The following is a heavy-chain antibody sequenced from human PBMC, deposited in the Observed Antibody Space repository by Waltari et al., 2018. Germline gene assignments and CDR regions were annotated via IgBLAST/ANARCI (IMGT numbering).Heavy chain of an antibody. D-gene: IGHD3-16*01. Sequence: QVQLQESGPGLVKPSETLSLTCTVPSGPISSYYWSWIRQPPGKGLEWIGNIFDSGNTNYNPSLKSRVTISLDTSKNQISLKLNSVTAADTAVYYCARHITFSYDFFAMDVWGQGTTVIVSS. CDR1: SGPISSYY. CDR2: IFDSGNT. J-gene: IGHJ6*02. V-gene: IGHV4-59*08. CDR3: ARHITFSYDFFAMDV.